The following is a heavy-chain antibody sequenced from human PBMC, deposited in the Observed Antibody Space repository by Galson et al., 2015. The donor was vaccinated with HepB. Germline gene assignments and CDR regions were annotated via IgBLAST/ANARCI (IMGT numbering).Heavy chain of an antibody. CDR2: ISSTGNSI. CDR3: ARDQRYSSGWYFGY. D-gene: IGHD6-19*01. J-gene: IGHJ4*02. V-gene: IGHV3-48*01. CDR1: GFTLSSFS. Sequence: SLRLSCAASGFTLSSFSMNWVRQAPGKGLEWVSCISSTGNSIYYADSVKGRFTISRDNAKNSLYLQMNSLRAEDTAVYYCARDQRYSSGWYFGYWGQGTLVTVSS.